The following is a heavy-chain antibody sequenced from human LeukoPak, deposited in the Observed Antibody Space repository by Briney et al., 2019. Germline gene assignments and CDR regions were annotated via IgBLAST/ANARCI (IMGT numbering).Heavy chain of an antibody. CDR2: ISSSSSYI. Sequence: GGSLRLSCAASGFTFSSYSMNWVRQAPGKGLEWVSSISSSSSYIYYADSVKGRFTISRDNAKNSLYLQMNSLRAEDTAVYYCARGPFRIAVAGTVYWGQGTLVTVSS. CDR1: GFTFSSYS. D-gene: IGHD6-19*01. V-gene: IGHV3-21*01. J-gene: IGHJ4*02. CDR3: ARGPFRIAVAGTVY.